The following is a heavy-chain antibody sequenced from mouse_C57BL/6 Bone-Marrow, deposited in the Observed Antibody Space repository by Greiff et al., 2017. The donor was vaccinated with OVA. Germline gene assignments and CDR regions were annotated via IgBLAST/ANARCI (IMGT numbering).Heavy chain of an antibody. V-gene: IGHV10-1*01. J-gene: IGHJ3*01. CDR1: GFSFNTYA. CDR3: VRGSRDYGEGFAY. Sequence: DVMLVESGGGLVQPKGSLKLSCAASGFSFNTYAMNWVRQAPGKGLEWVARIRSKSNNYATYYADSVKDRFTISRDDSESMLYLQMNNLKTEDTAMYYCVRGSRDYGEGFAYWGQGTLVTVSA. D-gene: IGHD2-4*01. CDR2: IRSKSNNYAT.